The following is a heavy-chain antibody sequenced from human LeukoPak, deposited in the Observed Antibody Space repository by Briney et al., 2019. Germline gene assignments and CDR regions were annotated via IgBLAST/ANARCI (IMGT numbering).Heavy chain of an antibody. Sequence: GGSLRLSCAASGFTFSNYAVSWVRQAPGKGLEWVSGISGSGAKTYYADSVKGRFTISRDNAKNSLYLQMNSLRAEDTAVYYCAREASSSGWYGTHWYFDFWGRGTLVTVSS. CDR2: ISGSGAKT. J-gene: IGHJ2*01. CDR1: GFTFSNYA. V-gene: IGHV3-23*01. CDR3: AREASSSGWYGTHWYFDF. D-gene: IGHD6-19*01.